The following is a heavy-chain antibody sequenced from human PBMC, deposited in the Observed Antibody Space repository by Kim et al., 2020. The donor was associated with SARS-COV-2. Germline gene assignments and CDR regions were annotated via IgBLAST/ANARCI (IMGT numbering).Heavy chain of an antibody. V-gene: IGHV3-30*18. D-gene: IGHD3-22*01. J-gene: IGHJ5*02. CDR2: ISYSGYDE. CDR1: RFTFASYG. Sequence: GGSLRLSCSASRFTFASYGMHWVRQAPGQGLEWVAFISYSGYDEYYADSVKGRFTISRDNSKNMLYLEMNTLRAEDPAFYYCVKGYDSSTYFSTCSWGQGTLVIVSS. CDR3: VKGYDSSTYFSTCS.